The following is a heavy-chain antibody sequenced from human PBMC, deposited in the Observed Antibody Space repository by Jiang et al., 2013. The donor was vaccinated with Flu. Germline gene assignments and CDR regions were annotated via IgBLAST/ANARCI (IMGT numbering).Heavy chain of an antibody. CDR3: ARERDTAMVGDFGYFDL. CDR1: GFTVSSNY. V-gene: IGHV3-66*01. D-gene: IGHD5-18*01. Sequence: QLLESGGGLVQPGGSLRLSCAASGFTVSSNYMSWVRQAPGKGLEWVSVIYSGGSTYYADSVKGRFTISRDNSKNTLYLQMNSLRAEDTAVYYCARERDTAMVGDFGYFDLWGRGTLVTVSS. CDR2: IYSGGST. J-gene: IGHJ2*01.